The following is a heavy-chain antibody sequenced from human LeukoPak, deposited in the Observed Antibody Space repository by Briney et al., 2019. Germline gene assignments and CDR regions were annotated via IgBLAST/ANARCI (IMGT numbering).Heavy chain of an antibody. Sequence: GGSLRLSCAASEFTFSSYGMHWVRQAPGKGLEWVAFIRYDGSNKYYADSVKGRFTISRDNSKNSLYLQMNSLRAEDTAVYYCARVRYFDWLGPFDYWGQGTLVTVSS. CDR3: ARVRYFDWLGPFDY. CDR1: EFTFSSYG. V-gene: IGHV3-30*02. D-gene: IGHD3-9*01. J-gene: IGHJ4*02. CDR2: IRYDGSNK.